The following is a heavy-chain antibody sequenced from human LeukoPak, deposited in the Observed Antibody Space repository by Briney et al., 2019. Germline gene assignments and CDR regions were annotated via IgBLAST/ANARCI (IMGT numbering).Heavy chain of an antibody. D-gene: IGHD3-10*01. CDR3: ARVGRSGGVFDS. Sequence: GGSLRLSCAASGFTFSSYSMNWVRQAPGKGLEWVSSISSSSSYIYYADSVKGRFTISRDNAKNSLYLQMDSLRAEDTAVYYCARVGRSGGVFDSWGQGTLVTVSS. CDR1: GFTFSSYS. J-gene: IGHJ4*02. V-gene: IGHV3-21*01. CDR2: ISSSSSYI.